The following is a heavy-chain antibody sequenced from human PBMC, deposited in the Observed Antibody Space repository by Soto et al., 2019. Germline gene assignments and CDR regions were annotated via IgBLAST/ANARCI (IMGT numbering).Heavy chain of an antibody. CDR1: GYTLTKLS. Sequence: ASVKVSCKVSGYTLTKLSMHWVRQAPGKGLEWMGGFDPEDGETIFARNFQGRVAVTEDTSTDTAYMELNSLRSDDTAVYYCATPPGRQQLLLRALSFDYWGQGTLVTVSS. J-gene: IGHJ4*02. D-gene: IGHD6-13*01. V-gene: IGHV1-24*01. CDR2: FDPEDGET. CDR3: ATPPGRQQLLLRALSFDY.